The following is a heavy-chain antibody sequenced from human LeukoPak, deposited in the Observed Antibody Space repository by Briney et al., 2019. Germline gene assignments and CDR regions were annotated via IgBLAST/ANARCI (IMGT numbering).Heavy chain of an antibody. V-gene: IGHV5-51*01. D-gene: IGHD3-22*01. Sequence: GESLKISCKGSGDSFTSYWIGWVRQMPGKGLELMGIIYPGDSDTRYSPSFQGQVTISADKSISTAYLQWSSLKASDTAMYYCARRSFSTYYYDSSVDYFDYWGQGTLVTGSS. CDR1: GDSFTSYW. CDR3: ARRSFSTYYYDSSVDYFDY. CDR2: IYPGDSDT. J-gene: IGHJ4*02.